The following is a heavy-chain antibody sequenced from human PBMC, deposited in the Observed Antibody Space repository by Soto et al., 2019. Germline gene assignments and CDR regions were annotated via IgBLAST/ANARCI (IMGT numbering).Heavy chain of an antibody. Sequence: EVQLVESGGGLVQPGRSLRLSCAASGFTFGDYAMHWVRQAPGKGLEWVSGISLNSGRMGYADSVKGRFTISRDNAKNSLYLQMNSLRPEDTALYYCTRGYSGLNVYALDIWGPGTMVTVSS. V-gene: IGHV3-9*01. D-gene: IGHD1-26*01. J-gene: IGHJ3*02. CDR1: GFTFGDYA. CDR2: ISLNSGRM. CDR3: TRGYSGLNVYALDI.